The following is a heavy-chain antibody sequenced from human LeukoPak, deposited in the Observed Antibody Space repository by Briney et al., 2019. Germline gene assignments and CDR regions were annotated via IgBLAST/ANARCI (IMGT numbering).Heavy chain of an antibody. CDR3: ARLYKYSGPLLIDH. J-gene: IGHJ4*02. D-gene: IGHD6-6*01. Sequence: SETLSLTCAVSGGSISSGGYSWSWIRQPPGKGLEWIGYIYHSGSTYYNPSLKSRVTISVDTSKDQFSLNLTSVTATDTALYYCARLYKYSGPLLIDHWGQGTLVTVSS. CDR1: GGSISSGGYS. V-gene: IGHV4-30-2*01. CDR2: IYHSGST.